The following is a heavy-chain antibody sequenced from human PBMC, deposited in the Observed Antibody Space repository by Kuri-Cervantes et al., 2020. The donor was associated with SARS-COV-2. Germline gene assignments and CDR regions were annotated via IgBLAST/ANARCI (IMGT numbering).Heavy chain of an antibody. CDR1: GYTFTSYY. Sequence: ASVQVSCKASGYTFTSYYMHWVRQAPGQGLEWMGIINPSGGSTSYAQKFQGRVTMTRDTSTSTVYMELSSLRSEDTAVYYCARARGFGTETNWFDPWGQGTLVTVSS. V-gene: IGHV1-46*01. CDR2: INPSGGST. J-gene: IGHJ5*02. D-gene: IGHD3-10*01. CDR3: ARARGFGTETNWFDP.